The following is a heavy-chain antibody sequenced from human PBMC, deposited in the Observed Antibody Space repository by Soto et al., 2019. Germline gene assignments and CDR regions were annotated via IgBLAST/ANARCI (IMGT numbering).Heavy chain of an antibody. J-gene: IGHJ5*02. CDR2: IYYSGST. V-gene: IGHV4-39*01. CDR3: ARASITIFGVVIRFSGWLDP. D-gene: IGHD3-3*01. Sequence: SETLSLTCTVSGGSISSSSYYWGWIRQPPGKGLEWIGSIYYSGSTYYNPSLKSRVTISVDTSKNQFSLKLSSVTAADTAVYYCARASITIFGVVIRFSGWLDPWGQGTLVTVSS. CDR1: GGSISSSSYY.